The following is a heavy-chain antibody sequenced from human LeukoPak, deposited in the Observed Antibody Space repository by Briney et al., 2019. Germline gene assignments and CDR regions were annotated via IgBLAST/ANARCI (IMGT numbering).Heavy chain of an antibody. V-gene: IGHV1-18*01. J-gene: IGHJ4*02. CDR3: ALRLGELLDPDY. CDR2: ISAYNGNT. Sequence: ASVKVSCKASGYTFTSYGISWVRQAPGQGLEWMGWISAYNGNTNYAQKLQGRVTMTTDTSTSTAYMELRSPRSDDTAVYYCALRLGELLDPDYWGQGTLVTVSS. CDR1: GYTFTSYG. D-gene: IGHD3-16*01.